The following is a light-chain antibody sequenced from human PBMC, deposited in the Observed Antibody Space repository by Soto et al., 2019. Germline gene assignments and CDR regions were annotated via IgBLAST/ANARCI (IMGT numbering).Light chain of an antibody. CDR1: QSVLYRSDNKNY. CDR3: QQYVGFPYT. V-gene: IGKV4-1*01. Sequence: IVMTQSPDSLAVSLGDRATISCKSSQSVLYRSDNKNYLAWYQQKPGQPPKLLLYWASARESGVPDRFGGNGAGSDFTLTISSLQAEDRAVGYCQQYVGFPYTCGPGTKLE. CDR2: WAS. J-gene: IGKJ2*01.